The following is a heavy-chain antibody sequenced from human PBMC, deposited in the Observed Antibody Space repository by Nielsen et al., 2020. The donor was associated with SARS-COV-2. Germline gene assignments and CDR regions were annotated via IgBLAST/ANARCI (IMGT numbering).Heavy chain of an antibody. Sequence: LRLSCTVSGGSISSGDYYWSWIRQPPGKGLEWIGYIYYSGSTYYNPSLKSRVTISVDTSKNQFSLKLSSVTAADTAVYYCAREGTGRYCSSTSCYVFDYWGQGTLVTVSS. J-gene: IGHJ4*02. V-gene: IGHV4-30-4*01. CDR1: GGSISSGDYY. CDR2: IYYSGST. CDR3: AREGTGRYCSSTSCYVFDY. D-gene: IGHD2-2*01.